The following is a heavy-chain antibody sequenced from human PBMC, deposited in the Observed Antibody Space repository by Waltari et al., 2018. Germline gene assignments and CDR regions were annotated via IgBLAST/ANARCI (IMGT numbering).Heavy chain of an antibody. CDR1: GYTFTSYY. Sequence: QVQLVQSGAEVKKPGASVKVSCKASGYTFTSYYMHWVRQAPGQGLEWMGIINPSGGSTSYAQKFQGRVTMTRDTSTSTVYMELSSLRSEDTAVYYCARSIGHCSSTSCQEARDYWGQGTLVTVSS. CDR3: ARSIGHCSSTSCQEARDY. J-gene: IGHJ4*02. D-gene: IGHD2-2*03. V-gene: IGHV1-46*01. CDR2: INPSGGST.